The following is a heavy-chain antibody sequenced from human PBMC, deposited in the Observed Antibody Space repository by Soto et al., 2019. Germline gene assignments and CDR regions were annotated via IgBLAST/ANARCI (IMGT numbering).Heavy chain of an antibody. D-gene: IGHD2-15*01. CDR1: GGTFSTYT. Sequence: QVQLVQSGSEVKKPGSSVKVSCKASGGTFSTYTITWVRQAPGQGLEWMGRIIPILAIADYAQKFQGRVTMTADKSTSTAYMELSSLRSEDTAVYYCAREQVILGTYGMDVWGQGTTVTVSS. CDR3: AREQVILGTYGMDV. J-gene: IGHJ6*02. CDR2: IIPILAIA. V-gene: IGHV1-69*08.